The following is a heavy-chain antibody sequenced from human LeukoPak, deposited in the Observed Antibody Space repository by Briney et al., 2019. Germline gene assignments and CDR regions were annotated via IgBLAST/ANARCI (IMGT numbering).Heavy chain of an antibody. J-gene: IGHJ6*04. CDR1: GGSISSYY. CDR2: IYYSGST. Sequence: PSEPLSLTCTVSGGSISSYYWSWIRQPPGKGLEWIGYIYYSGSTNYNPSLKSRVTISVDTSKNQFSLKLSSVTAADTAVYYCASFIAAAGTEYYYYGMDVWGKGTTVTVSS. D-gene: IGHD6-13*01. V-gene: IGHV4-59*01. CDR3: ASFIAAAGTEYYYYGMDV.